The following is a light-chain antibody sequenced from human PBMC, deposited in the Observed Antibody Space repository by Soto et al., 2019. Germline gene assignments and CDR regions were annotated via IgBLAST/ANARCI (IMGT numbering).Light chain of an antibody. CDR1: SSDVGGYKY. CDR3: TSYTGTTILEGV. Sequence: QSVLTQPASVSGSPGQSITISCRGTSSDVGGYKYVSWYQHHPGKAPKLIIYEVSNRPSGISNRFSGSKSGNTASLTISGLQAEDEADYYCTSYTGTTILEGVFGGGTKLTVL. CDR2: EVS. V-gene: IGLV2-14*01. J-gene: IGLJ3*02.